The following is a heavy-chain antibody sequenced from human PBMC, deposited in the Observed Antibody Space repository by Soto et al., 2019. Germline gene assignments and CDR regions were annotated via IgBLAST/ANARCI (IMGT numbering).Heavy chain of an antibody. V-gene: IGHV1-69*01. Sequence: QVQLVQSGGEVKKPGSSVKVSCKASGGTFSSYAMNWVRQAPGQGLEWMGGIIPMFGTADYAQKFQGRVTITADESTSTAYMELSSLRSEDTAVYYCARPVLMDTGMRYYYGMDVWGQGTTVTVSS. CDR3: ARPVLMDTGMRYYYGMDV. CDR2: IIPMFGTA. J-gene: IGHJ6*02. D-gene: IGHD5-18*01. CDR1: GGTFSSYA.